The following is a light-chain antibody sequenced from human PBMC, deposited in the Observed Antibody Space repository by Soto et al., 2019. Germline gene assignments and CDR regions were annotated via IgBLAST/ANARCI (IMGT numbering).Light chain of an antibody. J-gene: IGKJ4*01. CDR3: QQYNTYPLT. Sequence: DIQMTQSPSTLSASVGDRVTITCRASQSISTWLAWYQQKPGKAPKLLIYKASNLEGGVPSRFSGSGSGTEFNITISSLQPDDFAVYYCQQYNTYPLTFGGGTTVEIQ. V-gene: IGKV1-5*03. CDR1: QSISTW. CDR2: KAS.